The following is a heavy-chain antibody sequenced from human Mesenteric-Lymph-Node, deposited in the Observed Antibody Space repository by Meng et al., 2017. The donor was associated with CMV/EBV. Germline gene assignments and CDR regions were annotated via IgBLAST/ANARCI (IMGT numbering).Heavy chain of an antibody. Sequence: GESLKISCAASGFTFSSYWMSWVRQAPGKGLEWVSSISSSNTYIYYADSVKGRFTISRDNAKNSLYLQLNSLRAEDTAVYYCARFSRNNLYYFDYWGQGALVTVSS. CDR1: GFTFSSYW. CDR3: ARFSRNNLYYFDY. V-gene: IGHV3-21*01. D-gene: IGHD1/OR15-1a*01. CDR2: ISSSNTYI. J-gene: IGHJ4*02.